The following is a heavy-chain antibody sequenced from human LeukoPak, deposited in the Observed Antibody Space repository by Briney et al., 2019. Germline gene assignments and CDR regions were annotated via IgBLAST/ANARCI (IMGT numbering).Heavy chain of an antibody. CDR2: IYSNGIT. CDR3: ARRAYYDGSGYSAASGYFDL. Sequence: SETLSLTCTVSGGSIFSYYWKWIRQPPGKGLEWIGYIYSNGITSYNPSLRSRGTIDIATSKNQLSLRLRSVTAADTAIYYCARRAYYDGSGYSAASGYFDLWGRGTLVSVSS. CDR1: GGSIFSYY. V-gene: IGHV4-4*08. D-gene: IGHD3-22*01. J-gene: IGHJ2*01.